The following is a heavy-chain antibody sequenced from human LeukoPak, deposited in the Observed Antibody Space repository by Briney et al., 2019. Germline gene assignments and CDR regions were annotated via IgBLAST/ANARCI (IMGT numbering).Heavy chain of an antibody. CDR1: GFTFSSYG. V-gene: IGHV3-30*18. CDR2: ISYDGSNK. Sequence: PGGSLRLSCAASGFTFSSYGMHWVRQAPGKGLEWVAVISYDGSNKYYADSVKGRFTISRDNSKNTLYLQMNSLRAEDTAVYYCAKDLRAMVLYYYYGMDVWGQGTTVTVSS. J-gene: IGHJ6*02. D-gene: IGHD5-18*01. CDR3: AKDLRAMVLYYYYGMDV.